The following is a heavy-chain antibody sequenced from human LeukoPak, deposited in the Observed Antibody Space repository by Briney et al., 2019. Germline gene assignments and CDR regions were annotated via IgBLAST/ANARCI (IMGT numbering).Heavy chain of an antibody. CDR3: TSQLVRGYYYYMDV. Sequence: RGSLRLSCAASGFTFSGSAMHWVRQASGKGLEWVGRIRSKANSYATAYAASVKGRFTISRDDSKNTAYLQMNSLKTEDTAVYYCTSQLVRGYYYYMDVWGKGTTVTVSS. D-gene: IGHD6-6*01. V-gene: IGHV3-73*01. J-gene: IGHJ6*03. CDR2: IRSKANSYAT. CDR1: GFTFSGSA.